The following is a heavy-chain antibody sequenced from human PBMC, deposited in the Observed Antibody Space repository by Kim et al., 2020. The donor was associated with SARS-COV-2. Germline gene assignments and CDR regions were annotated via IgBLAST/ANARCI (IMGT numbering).Heavy chain of an antibody. J-gene: IGHJ4*02. CDR3: ARDSDWDSSSFLF. V-gene: IGHV3-11*01. D-gene: IGHD6-6*01. Sequence: GGSLRLSCAASGFTFSDYYMSWIRQAPGKGLEWVSYISSSGSTIYYADSVKGRFTISRDNAKNSLYLQMNSLRAEDTAVYYCARDSDWDSSSFLFWGQGTLVTVSS. CDR1: GFTFSDYY. CDR2: ISSSGSTI.